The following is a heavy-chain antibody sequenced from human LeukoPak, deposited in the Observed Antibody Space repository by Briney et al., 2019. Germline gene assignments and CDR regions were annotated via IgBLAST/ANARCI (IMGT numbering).Heavy chain of an antibody. Sequence: SETLSLTCTVSGGSISSYYWSWIRQPPGKGLEWIGYIYYSGSTNYSPSLKSRVTISVDTSKNQFSLKLSSVTAADTAVYYCAREARGWFDPWGQGTLVTVSS. CDR1: GGSISSYY. J-gene: IGHJ5*02. CDR2: IYYSGST. CDR3: AREARGWFDP. V-gene: IGHV4-59*01.